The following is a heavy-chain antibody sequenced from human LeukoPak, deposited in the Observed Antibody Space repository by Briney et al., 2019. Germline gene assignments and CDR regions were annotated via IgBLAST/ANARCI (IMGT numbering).Heavy chain of an antibody. CDR1: GGSISSSNW. CDR2: IYHSGST. J-gene: IGHJ6*03. Sequence: SETLSLTCAVSGGSISSSNWWSWVRQPPGEGLEWIGEIYHSGSTNYNPSLKSRVTISVDKSKNQFSLKLSSVTAADTAVYYCARGPSRYSGSYSSYYYYYYMDVWGKGTTVTVSS. CDR3: ARGPSRYSGSYSSYYYYYYMDV. D-gene: IGHD1-26*01. V-gene: IGHV4-4*02.